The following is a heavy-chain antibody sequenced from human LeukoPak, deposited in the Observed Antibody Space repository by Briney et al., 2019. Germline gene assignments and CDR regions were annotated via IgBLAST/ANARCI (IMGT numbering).Heavy chain of an antibody. CDR1: VYTLDYYR. CDR3: ARRAGAYSHPYDY. V-gene: IGHV3-23*01. D-gene: IGHD4/OR15-4a*01. CDR2: MSCGGVST. Sequence: GGSLILACAASVYTLDYYRMSWVPQATGKVLEWVSPMSCGGVSTDYADSVKGRFTISRDNSKNTLYLQMNSLRAEDTAVYYCARRAGAYSHPYDYWGQGTLVTVSS. J-gene: IGHJ4*02.